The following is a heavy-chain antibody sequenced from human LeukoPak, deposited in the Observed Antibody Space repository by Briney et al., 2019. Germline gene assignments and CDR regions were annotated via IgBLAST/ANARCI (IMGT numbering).Heavy chain of an antibody. D-gene: IGHD3-9*01. CDR1: GVSISSGGYY. J-gene: IGHJ4*02. CDR3: ATQPRYYDILTGYSPQYYFDY. CDR2: IYYSGST. Sequence: SQTLSLTCTVSGVSISSGGYYRRWIRQHPGKGLEWIGYIYYSGSTYYNPSLKSRVTISVDTSKNQFSLKLSSVTAADTAVYYCATQPRYYDILTGYSPQYYFDYWGQGTLVTVSS. V-gene: IGHV4-31*03.